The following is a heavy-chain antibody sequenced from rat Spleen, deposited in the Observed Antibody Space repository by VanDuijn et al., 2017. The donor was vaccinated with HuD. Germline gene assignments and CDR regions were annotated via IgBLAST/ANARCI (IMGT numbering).Heavy chain of an antibody. Sequence: EVQLVESGGGLVQPGRSLKLSCTASGFTFSDYYMAWVRQAPKKGLEWVANIIYDGSRTYYRDSVKGRFTISRDDAKNTQSLQMDSLRSEDTATYYCTTAGLNYGGYFDYWGQGVMVTVSS. J-gene: IGHJ2*01. V-gene: IGHV5S10*01. D-gene: IGHD1-11*01. CDR1: GFTFSDYY. CDR3: TTAGLNYGGYFDY. CDR2: IIYDGSRT.